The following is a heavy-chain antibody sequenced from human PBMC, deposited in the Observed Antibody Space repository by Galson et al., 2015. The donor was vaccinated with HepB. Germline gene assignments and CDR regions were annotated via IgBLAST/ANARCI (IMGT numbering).Heavy chain of an antibody. Sequence: SLRLSCATSGFTFSSYAMHWVRQAPGKGLEYVSAISSNGGSTYYANSVKGRFTISRDNSKNTLYLQMGSLRAEDMAVYYCARLLDHWYFDLWGRGTLVTVSS. CDR2: ISSNGGST. CDR3: ARLLDHWYFDL. D-gene: IGHD2-15*01. J-gene: IGHJ2*01. V-gene: IGHV3-64*01. CDR1: GFTFSSYA.